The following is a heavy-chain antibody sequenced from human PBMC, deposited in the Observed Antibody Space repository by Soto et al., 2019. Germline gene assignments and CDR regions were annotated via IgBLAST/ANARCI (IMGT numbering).Heavy chain of an antibody. Sequence: GGSLRLSCAASGFTFSDYYMSWIRQIPGKGLEWVAYISGTSDSIPYADSVKGRFTISRDNAKNSLYLQMNSLRAEDTAVYYCARVAVLAAAGTTDYWGQGTLVTVSS. CDR2: ISGTSDSI. J-gene: IGHJ4*02. D-gene: IGHD6-13*01. CDR1: GFTFSDYY. V-gene: IGHV3-11*06. CDR3: ARVAVLAAAGTTDY.